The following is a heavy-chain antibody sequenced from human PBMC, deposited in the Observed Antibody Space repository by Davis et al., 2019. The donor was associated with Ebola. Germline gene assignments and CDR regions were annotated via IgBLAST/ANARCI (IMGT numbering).Heavy chain of an antibody. V-gene: IGHV3-7*01. CDR3: AKDGQLWYSYYYGMDV. D-gene: IGHD5-18*01. CDR2: IKQDGSEK. Sequence: LKISCAASGFTFSSYWMSWVRQAPGKGLEWVANIKQDGSEKYYADSVKGRFTISRDNSKNTLYLQMNSLRAEDTAVYYCAKDGQLWYSYYYGMDVWGQGTTVTVSS. CDR1: GFTFSSYW. J-gene: IGHJ6*02.